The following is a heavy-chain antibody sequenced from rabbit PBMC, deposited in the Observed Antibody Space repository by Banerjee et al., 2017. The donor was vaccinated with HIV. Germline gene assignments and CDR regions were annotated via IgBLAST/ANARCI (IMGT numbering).Heavy chain of an antibody. D-gene: IGHD8-1*01. J-gene: IGHJ3*01. CDR2: IYDGSSGST. CDR1: GFIFSDNYV. Sequence: QSLQESGGGLFQPGGSLALTCKASGFIFSDNYVMCWVRQAPGKGLEWIGTIYDGSSGSTWYASWAKGRFTISKTSSTTVTLQMTSLTAADTATYFCARRDYGSSTYYDLWGQGTLVTVS. CDR3: ARRDYGSSTYYDL. V-gene: IGHV1S40*01.